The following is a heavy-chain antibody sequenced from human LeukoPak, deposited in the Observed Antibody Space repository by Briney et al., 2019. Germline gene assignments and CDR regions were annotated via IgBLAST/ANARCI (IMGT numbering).Heavy chain of an antibody. D-gene: IGHD6-13*01. CDR3: ARIAAAAGPVDY. Sequence: PSETLSLTCAVSGGSISSGGYSWSWIRQPPGKGLEWIGYTYYSGSTYYNPSLKSRVTISVDTSKNQFSLKLSSVTAADTAVYYCARIAAAAGPVDYWGQGTLVTVSS. CDR2: TYYSGST. V-gene: IGHV4-31*11. J-gene: IGHJ4*02. CDR1: GGSISSGGYS.